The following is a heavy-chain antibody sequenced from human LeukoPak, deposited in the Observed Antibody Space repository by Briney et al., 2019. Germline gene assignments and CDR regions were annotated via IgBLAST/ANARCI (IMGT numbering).Heavy chain of an antibody. J-gene: IGHJ4*02. V-gene: IGHV3-7*01. D-gene: IGHD3-22*01. CDR2: IKLDGSEK. Sequence: PGGSLRLSCAASGFTFSSYAMSWVRQAPGKGLEWVASIKLDGSEKYYVDSVKGRFTISRDNAKNSLYLQMNSLRAGDTAVFYCARVPEDSSGYYYFDYWGQGTLVTVSS. CDR1: GFTFSSYA. CDR3: ARVPEDSSGYYYFDY.